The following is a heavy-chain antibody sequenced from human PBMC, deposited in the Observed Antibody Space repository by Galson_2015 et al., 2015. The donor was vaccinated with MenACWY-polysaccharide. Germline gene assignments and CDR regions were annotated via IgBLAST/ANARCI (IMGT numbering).Heavy chain of an antibody. V-gene: IGHV4-59*01. Sequence: SETLSLTCTVSGGSISSYRWNWSRQPQGQGLEWIGYIYYTGTTKYNPSLTSRVTISVDTSKKYFSLKFSSVTAADTAVYYCASLMAGSPFGLFDPSGHGTLVTASP. CDR2: IYYTGTT. J-gene: IGHJ5*02. D-gene: IGHD6-19*01. CDR3: ASLMAGSPFGLFDP. CDR1: GGSISSYR.